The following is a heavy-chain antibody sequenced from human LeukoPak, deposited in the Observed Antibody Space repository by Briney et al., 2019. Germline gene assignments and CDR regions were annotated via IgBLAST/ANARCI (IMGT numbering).Heavy chain of an antibody. Sequence: ASVKVSCKASGYTFTGYYMHWVRQAPGQGLEWMGWISTFNGHTNYAESRQDRVTMTTDTSTSTVYMELSSLTLDDTAVYYCARVDTVNYYYYMDVWGKGTPVTVSS. CDR3: ARVDTVNYYYYMDV. V-gene: IGHV1-18*04. D-gene: IGHD4-17*01. CDR1: GYTFTGYY. CDR2: ISTFNGHT. J-gene: IGHJ6*03.